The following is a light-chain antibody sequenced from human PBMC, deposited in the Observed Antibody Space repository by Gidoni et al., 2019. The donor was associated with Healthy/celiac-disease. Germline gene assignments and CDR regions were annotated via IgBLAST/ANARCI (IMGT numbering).Light chain of an antibody. CDR3: QQYGSSRIT. Sequence: EIVLKQSAGTLSLSPGERATLSCRASQSVSSSYLAWYQQTPGQAPRLLIYGASSRATGIPDRFSGSGSGTDFTLTISRLDPEDFAVYYCQQYGSSRITFGQGTRLEIK. CDR2: GAS. V-gene: IGKV3-20*01. CDR1: QSVSSSY. J-gene: IGKJ5*01.